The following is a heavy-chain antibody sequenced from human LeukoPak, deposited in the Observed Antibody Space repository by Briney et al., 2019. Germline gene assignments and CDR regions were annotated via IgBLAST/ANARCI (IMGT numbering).Heavy chain of an antibody. CDR3: ARGGLQTWYYYMDV. V-gene: IGHV1-69*06. CDR2: IIPIFGTA. J-gene: IGHJ6*03. Sequence: SVKVSCKASGGTFSSYAISWVRQAPGQGLEWMGGIIPIFGTANYAQKFQGRVTITADKSTSTAYMELSRLRSDDTAVYYCARGGLQTWYYYMDVWGKGTTVTVSS. CDR1: GGTFSSYA.